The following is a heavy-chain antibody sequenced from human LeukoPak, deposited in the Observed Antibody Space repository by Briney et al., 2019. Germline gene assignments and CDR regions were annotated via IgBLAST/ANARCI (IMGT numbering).Heavy chain of an antibody. V-gene: IGHV3-11*01. Sequence: RTGGSLRLSCAASGVTFSGYYMSWIRQAPGKGLEWVSYISSSGSTIYYADSVKGRFTISGDNAKNSLYLQMNSLRAEDTAVYYCAGTEYQLLPIWGQGTMVTVSS. J-gene: IGHJ3*02. CDR1: GVTFSGYY. D-gene: IGHD2-2*01. CDR2: ISSSGSTI. CDR3: AGTEYQLLPI.